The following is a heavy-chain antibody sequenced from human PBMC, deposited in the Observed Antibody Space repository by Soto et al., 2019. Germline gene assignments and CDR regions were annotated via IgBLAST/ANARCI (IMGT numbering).Heavy chain of an antibody. CDR3: ARGAHMVRGVPPDY. CDR2: TIYRVGT. CDR1: GGSFNGYY. V-gene: IGHV4-34*01. Sequence: QVQLQQWGAGLLKPSETLSLSCTVYGGSFNGYYWSWIRQPPGKGLEWIGETIYRVGTNYNPSLKSRATISVDTSKNQFSLRLSSVTAADTAMYYCARGAHMVRGVPPDYWGQGTLVTVSS. J-gene: IGHJ4*02. D-gene: IGHD3-10*01.